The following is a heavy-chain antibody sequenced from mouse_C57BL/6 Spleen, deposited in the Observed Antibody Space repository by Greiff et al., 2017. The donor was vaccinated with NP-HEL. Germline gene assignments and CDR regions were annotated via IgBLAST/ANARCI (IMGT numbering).Heavy chain of an antibody. CDR3: AIAYYSNSWYFDV. CDR1: GYTFTDYN. J-gene: IGHJ1*03. Sequence: EVQLQQSGPELVKPGASVKMSCKASGYTFTDYNMHWVKQSHGKSLEWIGYINPNNGGTSYNQKFKGKATLTVNKSSSTAYMELRSLTSEDSAVYDCAIAYYSNSWYFDVWGTGTTVTVSS. V-gene: IGHV1-22*01. D-gene: IGHD2-5*01. CDR2: INPNNGGT.